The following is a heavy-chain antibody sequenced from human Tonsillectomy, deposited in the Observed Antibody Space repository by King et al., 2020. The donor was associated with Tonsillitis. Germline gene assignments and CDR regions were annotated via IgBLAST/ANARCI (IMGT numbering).Heavy chain of an antibody. D-gene: IGHD2-8*02. CDR2: IYYSGST. V-gene: IGHV4-59*01. CDR1: GGSISSYY. Sequence: QLQESGPGLVKPSETLSLTCTVSGGSISSYYWSWIRQPPGKGLEWIGYIYYSGSTNYNPSLKSRVTISVDTSKNQFSLKLSSVTAADTAVYYCARSRRLGVVDYFDYWGQGTLVTVSS. CDR3: ARSRRLGVVDYFDY. J-gene: IGHJ4*02.